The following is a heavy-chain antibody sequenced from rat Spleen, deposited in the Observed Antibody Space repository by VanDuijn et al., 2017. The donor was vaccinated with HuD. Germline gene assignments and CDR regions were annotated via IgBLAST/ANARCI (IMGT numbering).Heavy chain of an antibody. Sequence: EVQLVESGGGLVQPGRSLKLSCAASGFTFSHYDMAWVRQAPAKGLEWIASIRTSGGSTYYRDSVNGRFTVSRDNAKSTLYLQMDSLRSEDTATYYCARQGGGYFDYWGQGVMVTVSS. CDR2: IRTSGGST. D-gene: IGHD1-1*01. CDR1: GFTFSHYD. V-gene: IGHV5S23*01. CDR3: ARQGGGYFDY. J-gene: IGHJ2*01.